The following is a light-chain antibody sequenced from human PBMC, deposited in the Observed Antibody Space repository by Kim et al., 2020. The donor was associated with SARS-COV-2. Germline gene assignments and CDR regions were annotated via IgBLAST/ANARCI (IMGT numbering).Light chain of an antibody. CDR1: SSNIGSNT. J-gene: IGLJ3*02. Sequence: QSVLTQPPSASGTPGQRVTISCSGSSSNIGSNTVNWYQQLPGTAPKLLIYRNNQRPSGVPDRFSDSKSGTSASLAISGLQSEDEADYYCAAWDDSLSGWVFGGGTQLTVL. CDR2: RNN. V-gene: IGLV1-44*01. CDR3: AAWDDSLSGWV.